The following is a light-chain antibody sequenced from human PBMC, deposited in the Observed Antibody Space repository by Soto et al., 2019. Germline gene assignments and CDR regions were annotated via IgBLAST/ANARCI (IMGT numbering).Light chain of an antibody. CDR1: SSDVGGYNY. V-gene: IGLV2-14*01. Sequence: QSALTQPASVSGSPGQSITISCTGTSSDVGGYNYLSWYQQHPGKAPKLMISEVSNRPSGVSNRFSGSKSGNTASLAVSGLQAEDEADYYCSSYTSSITYVFGTGTKLTVL. J-gene: IGLJ1*01. CDR2: EVS. CDR3: SSYTSSITYV.